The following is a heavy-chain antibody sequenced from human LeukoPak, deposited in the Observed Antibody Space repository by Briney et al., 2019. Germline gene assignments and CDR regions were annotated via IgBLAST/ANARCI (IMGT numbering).Heavy chain of an antibody. CDR2: IKQDGSEK. D-gene: IGHD3-10*01. V-gene: IGHV3-7*03. CDR3: ARARLVGSGSYWAFDY. J-gene: IGHJ4*01. Sequence: GGSLRLSCAASGFTFSSYWMSWVRQAPGKGLEWVANIKQDGSEKYYVDSVKGRFTISRDNAKNSLYLQMNSLRAEDTAVYYCARARLVGSGSYWAFDYWGQEPWSPSPQ. CDR1: GFTFSSYW.